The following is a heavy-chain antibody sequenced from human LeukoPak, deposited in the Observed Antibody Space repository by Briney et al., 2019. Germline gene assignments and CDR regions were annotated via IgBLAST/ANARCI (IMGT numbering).Heavy chain of an antibody. V-gene: IGHV3-30*18. CDR3: AKSRNYGDYSSFDY. J-gene: IGHJ4*02. CDR2: ISDDGSYK. CDR1: AFSFSNYG. D-gene: IGHD4-17*01. Sequence: GRSLRLSCAASAFSFSNYGMHWVRQPPGKGLEWVVVISDDGSYKYYADSVKGRFTVSRDNSENTLYLQMNSLRVEDTAVYYCAKSRNYGDYSSFDYWGQGTLVTVSS.